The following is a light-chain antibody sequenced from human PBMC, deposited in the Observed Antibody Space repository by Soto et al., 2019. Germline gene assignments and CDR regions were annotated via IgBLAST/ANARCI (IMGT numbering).Light chain of an antibody. V-gene: IGLV1-40*01. CDR1: SSNIGAGYD. CDR3: HSYDVSLSGPV. Sequence: QSVLAQPPSVSGAPGQRVTISCTGSSSNIGAGYDVHWYQQLPGTAPKLLIYGNSNRPSGVPDRFSGSKSGTSASLAITGLQAEDEADYYCHSYDVSLSGPVFGGGTQLTVL. J-gene: IGLJ2*01. CDR2: GNS.